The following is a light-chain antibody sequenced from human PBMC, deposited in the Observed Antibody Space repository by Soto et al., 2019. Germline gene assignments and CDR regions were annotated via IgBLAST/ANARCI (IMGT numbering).Light chain of an antibody. Sequence: EILLTQSPGTLSMSPWERATLSCRASQSVSSNLAWYQQKPGQAPSLLIYGASTRATGTPARFSGSGSGTEFTLTISSLQSEDFAVYYCQQYIRWPLTFGGGAKVDI. V-gene: IGKV3-15*01. CDR1: QSVSSN. CDR2: GAS. CDR3: QQYIRWPLT. J-gene: IGKJ4*01.